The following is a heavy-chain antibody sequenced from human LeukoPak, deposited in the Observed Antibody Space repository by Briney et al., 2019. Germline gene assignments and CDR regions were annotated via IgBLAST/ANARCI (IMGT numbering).Heavy chain of an antibody. CDR2: TDQRSIYYN. D-gene: IGHD3-10*01. Sequence: SQTLSLTCAISGDSVSSDSNRVAWNWIRQSPSRGLEWLGRTDQRSIYYNDYASSVKGRITINPDTSKNQFSLQLNSVTPEDTAVYYCAREKIVWFGESSDAFDIWGQGTMVTVSS. V-gene: IGHV6-1*01. CDR1: GDSVSSDSNRVA. J-gene: IGHJ3*02. CDR3: AREKIVWFGESSDAFDI.